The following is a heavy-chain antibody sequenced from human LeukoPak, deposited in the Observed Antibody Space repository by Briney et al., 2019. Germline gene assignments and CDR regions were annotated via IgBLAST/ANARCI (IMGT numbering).Heavy chain of an antibody. CDR2: ISAYNGNT. CDR1: GYTFTSYG. J-gene: IGHJ6*02. D-gene: IGHD3-3*01. Sequence: GASVKVSCKASGYTFTSYGISWVRQAPGQGLEWMGWISAYNGNTNYAQKLQGRVTMTTDTSTSTAYMELRSLRSDDTAVYYCARESVGFLEWLRRYYYYGMDVWGQGTTVTVSS. CDR3: ARESVGFLEWLRRYYYYGMDV. V-gene: IGHV1-18*01.